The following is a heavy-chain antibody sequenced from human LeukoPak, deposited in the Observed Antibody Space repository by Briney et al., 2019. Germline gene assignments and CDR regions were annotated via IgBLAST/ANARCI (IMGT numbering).Heavy chain of an antibody. CDR1: GYAFTGYY. D-gene: IGHD3-22*01. V-gene: IGHV1-2*02. Sequence: GASVKVSCKASGYAFTGYYIHWVRQAPGQGLEWMGWINPNSGGTKYAQKFQGRVTMTRDTSITTAYMGLSRLRSDDTAVYYCARGHDSSGYYGDNWFDPWGQGTLVTVSS. J-gene: IGHJ5*02. CDR2: INPNSGGT. CDR3: ARGHDSSGYYGDNWFDP.